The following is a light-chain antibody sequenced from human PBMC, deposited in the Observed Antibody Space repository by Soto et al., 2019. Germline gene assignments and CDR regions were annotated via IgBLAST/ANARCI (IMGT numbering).Light chain of an antibody. CDR2: DAS. Sequence: EIVLTQSPATLSLSPGERATLSCRASQSVYTYLAWYQQKPGQAPRLLIYDASNKATGIPARVSGSGSSAAITLTITSLEPEEFEVYDCQHHYNWPNTFGKGTLLFIK. CDR1: QSVYTY. CDR3: QHHYNWPNT. V-gene: IGKV3-11*01. J-gene: IGKJ5*01.